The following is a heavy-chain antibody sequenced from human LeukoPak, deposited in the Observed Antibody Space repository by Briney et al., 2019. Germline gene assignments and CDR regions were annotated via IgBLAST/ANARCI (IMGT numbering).Heavy chain of an antibody. CDR1: RFTFSSYS. J-gene: IGHJ6*02. Sequence: KTGGSLRLSCAASRFTFSSYSMNWVRQAPGKGLEWVSSISSSSSYIYYADSVKGRFTISRDNAKNSLYLQMNSLRAEDTAVYYCARGDPNGMDVWGQGTTVTVSS. CDR2: ISSSSSYI. CDR3: ARGDPNGMDV. V-gene: IGHV3-21*01.